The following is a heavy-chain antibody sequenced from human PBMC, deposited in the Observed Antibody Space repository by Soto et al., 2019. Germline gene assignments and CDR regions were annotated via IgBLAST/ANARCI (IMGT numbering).Heavy chain of an antibody. Sequence: SVKVSCKASGFTFTSSAVQWVRQARGQRLEWIGWIVVGSGNTNYAQKFQERVTITRDMSTSTAYMELSSLRSEDTAVYYCAADLPRVRFLEWLSEKYGMDVWGQGTTVTVSS. J-gene: IGHJ6*02. V-gene: IGHV1-58*01. CDR3: AADLPRVRFLEWLSEKYGMDV. D-gene: IGHD3-3*01. CDR2: IVVGSGNT. CDR1: GFTFTSSA.